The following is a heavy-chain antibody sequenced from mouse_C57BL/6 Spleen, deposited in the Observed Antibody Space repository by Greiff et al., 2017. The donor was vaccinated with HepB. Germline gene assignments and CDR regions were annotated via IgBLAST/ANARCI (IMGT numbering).Heavy chain of an antibody. V-gene: IGHV6-6*01. CDR2: IRNKANNPAT. Sequence: EVKVEESGGGLVQPGGSMKLSCAASGFTFSDAWMDWVRQSPEQGLEWVAEIRNKANNPATYYAESVKGRFTISRDDSKSSVYLRMNSLRDEDTGIYYCTRRLGNAFAYWGQGTLVTVSA. CDR3: TRRLGNAFAY. J-gene: IGHJ3*01. D-gene: IGHD2-1*01. CDR1: GFTFSDAW.